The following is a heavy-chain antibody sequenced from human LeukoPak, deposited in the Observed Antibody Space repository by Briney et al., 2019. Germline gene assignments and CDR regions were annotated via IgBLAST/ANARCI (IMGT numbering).Heavy chain of an antibody. CDR1: GFTFSTYA. V-gene: IGHV3-64*02. CDR3: AKEPYSSGRYCFDY. CDR2: ISTNGDST. Sequence: PGGSLRLSCAASGFTFSTYAVHWVRQAPGKGLEYVSAISTNGDSTYYADSVKGRFTISRDNSKNTLYLQMNSLRAEDTAVYYCAKEPYSSGRYCFDYWGQGTLVTVSS. J-gene: IGHJ4*02. D-gene: IGHD6-19*01.